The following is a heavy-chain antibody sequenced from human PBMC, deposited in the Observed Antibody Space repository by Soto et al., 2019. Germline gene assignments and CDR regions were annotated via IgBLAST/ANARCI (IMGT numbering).Heavy chain of an antibody. CDR3: VRDHRWAFDI. CDR1: GFTFRDYA. Sequence: EVQLVESGGGLVQPGGSPRVSCIDSGFTFRDYAFNWVRQAPGKGLEWVSYISVGGGSIFYADSVKGRFTISRDDARNSVYLQMNTLRHEDTAVYHCVRDHRWAFDIWGQGTVVTVSS. J-gene: IGHJ3*02. V-gene: IGHV3-48*02. CDR2: ISVGGGSI. D-gene: IGHD2-15*01.